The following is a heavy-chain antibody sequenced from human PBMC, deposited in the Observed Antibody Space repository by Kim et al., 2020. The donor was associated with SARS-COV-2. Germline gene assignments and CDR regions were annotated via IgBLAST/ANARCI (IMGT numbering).Heavy chain of an antibody. CDR3: ARALVGAYTFPDAFDI. V-gene: IGHV4-30-4*01. CDR1: GGSISSGDYY. CDR2: IYYSGST. J-gene: IGHJ3*02. Sequence: SETLSLTCTVSGGSISSGDYYWSWIRQPPGKGLEWIGYIYYSGSTYYNPSLKSRVTISVDTSKNQFSLKLSSVTAADTAVYYCARALVGAYTFPDAFDIWGQGTMVTVSS. D-gene: IGHD1-26*01.